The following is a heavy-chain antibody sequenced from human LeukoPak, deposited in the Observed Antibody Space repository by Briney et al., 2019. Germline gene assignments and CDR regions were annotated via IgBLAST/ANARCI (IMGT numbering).Heavy chain of an antibody. CDR2: IYYSGST. Sequence: PSETLSLTCTVSGGSISSSSYYWGWIRQPPGKGLEWIGSIYYSGSTYYNPSLKSRVTISVDTSKNQFSLKLSSVTAADTAVYYCARHVYSSSRYRWFDPWGQGTLVTVSS. CDR3: ARHVYSSSRYRWFDP. CDR1: GGSISSSSYY. J-gene: IGHJ5*02. D-gene: IGHD6-13*01. V-gene: IGHV4-39*01.